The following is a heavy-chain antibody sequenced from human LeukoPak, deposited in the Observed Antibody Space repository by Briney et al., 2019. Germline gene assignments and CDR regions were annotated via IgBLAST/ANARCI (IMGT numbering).Heavy chain of an antibody. D-gene: IGHD5-12*01. CDR1: GGSFSGYY. CDR3: ARDVSGYDLEGGYYYYYYMDV. J-gene: IGHJ6*03. CDR2: INHSGST. V-gene: IGHV4-34*01. Sequence: PSETLSLTCAVYGGSFSGYYWSWIRQPPGKGLEWIGEINHSGSTNYNPSLKSRVTISVDTSKNQFSLKLSSVTAADTAVYYCARDVSGYDLEGGYYYYYYMDVWGKGTTVTVSS.